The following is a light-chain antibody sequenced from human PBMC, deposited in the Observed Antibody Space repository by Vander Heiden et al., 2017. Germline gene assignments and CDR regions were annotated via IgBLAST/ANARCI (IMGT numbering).Light chain of an antibody. CDR2: GNS. V-gene: IGLV1-40*01. J-gene: IGLJ2*01. Sequence: QSVLTQPPSVSGAPGQRVTISCTGSSSSIGESDGEHWYQQHQGTAHKLLIYGNSNRPSGVPDRFSGSKSSTAASLAITGLQAEDEADYYCQSYDSSLSGYVVFGGGTKLTVL. CDR1: SSSIGESDG. CDR3: QSYDSSLSGYVV.